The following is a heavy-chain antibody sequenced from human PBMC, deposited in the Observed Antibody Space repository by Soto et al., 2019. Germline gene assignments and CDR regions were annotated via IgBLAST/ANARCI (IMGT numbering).Heavy chain of an antibody. V-gene: IGHV1-3*01. Sequence: QVQLVQSGAEVKKPGASVKVSCKASGYTFTSYAMHWVRQAPGQRLGGMGWINAGNGNTKYSKKFQGRVTITRDTSASTAYMELSSLRSEDTAVYYCARGIGYCSSTSCAHFDYWGQGTLVTVSS. D-gene: IGHD2-2*01. J-gene: IGHJ4*02. CDR1: GYTFTSYA. CDR2: INAGNGNT. CDR3: ARGIGYCSSTSCAHFDY.